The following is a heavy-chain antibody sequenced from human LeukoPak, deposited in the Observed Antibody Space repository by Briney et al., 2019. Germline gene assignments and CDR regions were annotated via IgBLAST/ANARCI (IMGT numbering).Heavy chain of an antibody. D-gene: IGHD3-3*01. CDR1: GFTFSSYE. CDR3: ARDFRPSLRFYYMDV. Sequence: PGGSLRLSCAASGFTFSSYEMNWVRQAPGKGLEWISNISSSGSTTCYADSVKGRFTISRDNAKNSLYLQMNSLRAEDTAVYYCARDFRPSLRFYYMDVWGKGTTVTVSS. CDR2: ISSSGSTT. J-gene: IGHJ6*03. V-gene: IGHV3-48*03.